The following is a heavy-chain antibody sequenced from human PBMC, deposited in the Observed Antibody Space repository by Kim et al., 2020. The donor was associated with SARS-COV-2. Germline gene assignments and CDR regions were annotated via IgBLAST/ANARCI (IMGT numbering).Heavy chain of an antibody. Sequence: SETLSLTCTVSGGSISSYYWSWIRQPPGKGLEWIGYIYYSGSTNYNPSLKSRVTISVDTSKNQFSLKLSSVTAADTAVYYCARDIVATGYWGQGTLVTVS. CDR1: GGSISSYY. D-gene: IGHD5-12*01. V-gene: IGHV4-59*13. J-gene: IGHJ4*02. CDR2: IYYSGST. CDR3: ARDIVATGY.